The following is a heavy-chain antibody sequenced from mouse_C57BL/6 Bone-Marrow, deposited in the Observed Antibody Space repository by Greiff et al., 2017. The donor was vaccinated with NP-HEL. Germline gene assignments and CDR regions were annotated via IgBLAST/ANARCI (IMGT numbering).Heavy chain of an antibody. CDR2: IYPGSGNT. Sequence: QVQLQQSGAELVRPGASVKLSCKASGYTFTDYYINWVKQRPGQGLEWIARIYPGSGNTYYNEKFKGKATLTAEKSSSTAYMQLSSLASEDSAVYFCARGRGYYLDYWGQGTTLTVSS. J-gene: IGHJ2*01. CDR1: GYTFTDYY. CDR3: ARGRGYYLDY. V-gene: IGHV1-76*01.